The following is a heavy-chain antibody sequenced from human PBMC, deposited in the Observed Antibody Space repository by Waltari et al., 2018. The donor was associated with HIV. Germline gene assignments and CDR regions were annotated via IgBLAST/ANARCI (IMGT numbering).Heavy chain of an antibody. Sequence: EVQLVESGGGLVRPGGSLRLSCAASGFTVRSNYISWVRQAPGKGLEWVSVIYSGGSTYYADSVKGRFTISRDNSKNTLYLQMNSLRAEDTAVYYCASIAYCGGDCYPRGMDVWGQGTTVTVSS. CDR2: IYSGGST. V-gene: IGHV3-66*01. J-gene: IGHJ6*02. CDR3: ASIAYCGGDCYPRGMDV. D-gene: IGHD2-21*02. CDR1: GFTVRSNY.